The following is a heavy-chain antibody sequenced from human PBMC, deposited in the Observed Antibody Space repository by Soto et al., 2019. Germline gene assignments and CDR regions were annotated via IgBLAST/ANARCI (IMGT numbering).Heavy chain of an antibody. Sequence: QVHLQQWGAGLLKPSETLSLTCALYGGSFDGYYWSWIRQSPGKGLEWIGEIRHSGSTKYNPSLKSRVSLSVDTSTKQFSLKMTSMTAADRGVYYCARGVDSWSGYLFWGQGTPVTVSS. CDR3: ARGVDSWSGYLF. CDR2: IRHSGST. CDR1: GGSFDGYY. V-gene: IGHV4-34*01. J-gene: IGHJ4*02. D-gene: IGHD3-3*01.